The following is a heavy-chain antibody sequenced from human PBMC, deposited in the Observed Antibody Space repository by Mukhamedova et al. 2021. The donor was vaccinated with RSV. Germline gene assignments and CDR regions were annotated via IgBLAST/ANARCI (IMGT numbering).Heavy chain of an antibody. D-gene: IGHD5-12*01. J-gene: IGHJ4*02. CDR3: ARDGWRRLGYKFDS. Sequence: IGNIFYSGITHYSPSLKSRVTISVDTSRNQFSLRLRSVTAADTAVYYCARDGWRRLGYKFDSWGPGTLVTVSS. V-gene: IGHV4-28*03. CDR2: IFYSGIT.